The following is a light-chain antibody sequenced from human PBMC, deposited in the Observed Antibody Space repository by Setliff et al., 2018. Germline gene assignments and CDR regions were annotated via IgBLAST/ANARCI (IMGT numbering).Light chain of an antibody. J-gene: IGLJ3*02. V-gene: IGLV2-14*01. CDR3: SSYTTSTFWV. CDR2: EVS. CDR1: SSDIGSTKY. Sequence: QSALAQPASVSGSPGQSITISCTGTSSDIGSTKYVSWYQQHPAKAPKLMIYEVSNRPSGVSNRFSGSKSGNTASLTISGLQAEDEADYYCSSYTTSTFWVFGGGTKSPS.